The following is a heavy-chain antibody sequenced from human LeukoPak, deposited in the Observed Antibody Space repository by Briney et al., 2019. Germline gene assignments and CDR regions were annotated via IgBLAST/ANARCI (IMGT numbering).Heavy chain of an antibody. CDR3: ARGIRPIPASAPLY. CDR2: ISHSGGT. CDR1: GYSLSSGSY. J-gene: IGHJ4*02. Sequence: SETLSLTCTVSGYSLSSGSYWGWIRPPPGKGLEWIGSISHSGGTYYNPSLKSRVTISIDTSINQFSLKLNSVTAADTAVYYCARGIRPIPASAPLYWGQGTLVTVSS. D-gene: IGHD6-13*01. V-gene: IGHV4-38-2*02.